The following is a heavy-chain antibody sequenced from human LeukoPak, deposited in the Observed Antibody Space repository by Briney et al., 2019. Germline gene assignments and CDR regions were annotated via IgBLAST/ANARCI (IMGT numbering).Heavy chain of an antibody. D-gene: IGHD2-2*01. Sequence: ASVKVSCKASGYTFTSYDINWVRQAPGQGLEWMGWISAYNGNTNYAQKLQGRVTMTTDTSTSTAYMELRSLRSDDTAVYYCARVVGDIVVVPAAFDYWGQGTLVTVSS. J-gene: IGHJ4*02. V-gene: IGHV1-18*01. CDR3: ARVVGDIVVVPAAFDY. CDR2: ISAYNGNT. CDR1: GYTFTSYD.